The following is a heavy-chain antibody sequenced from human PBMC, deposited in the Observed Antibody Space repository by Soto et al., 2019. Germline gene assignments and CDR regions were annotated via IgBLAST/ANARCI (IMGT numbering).Heavy chain of an antibody. V-gene: IGHV4-59*08. Sequence: SETLSLTCSVSGASISSYYYTWIRQTPGKGLEWIGYIYLGGSINYNPSFKSRVIISVDTSKNQFSLHLTSVTAADTAVYYCARGPSDDKVDYWGQGTLVTVSS. CDR3: ARGPSDDKVDY. CDR1: GASISSYY. D-gene: IGHD1-1*01. CDR2: IYLGGSI. J-gene: IGHJ4*02.